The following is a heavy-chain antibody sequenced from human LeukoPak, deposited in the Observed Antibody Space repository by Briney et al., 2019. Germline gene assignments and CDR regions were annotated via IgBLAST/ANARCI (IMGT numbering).Heavy chain of an antibody. CDR1: GGSFSGYY. V-gene: IGHV4-34*01. CDR3: ARHLLWSPSYFDY. Sequence: NPSETLSLTCAVYGGSFSGYYWSWIRQPLGKGLEWIGEINHSGSTNYNPSLKSRVTMSVDTSKKQFSLKLSSVTAADTAVYYCARHLLWSPSYFDYWGQGTLVTVSS. CDR2: INHSGST. J-gene: IGHJ4*02. D-gene: IGHD3-10*01.